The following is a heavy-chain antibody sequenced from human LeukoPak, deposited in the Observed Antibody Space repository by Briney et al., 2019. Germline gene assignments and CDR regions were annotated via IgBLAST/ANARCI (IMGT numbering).Heavy chain of an antibody. CDR3: ARGREIPAIGLDY. J-gene: IGHJ4*02. V-gene: IGHV1-69*13. CDR1: GGTFSSYA. D-gene: IGHD5-18*01. Sequence: SVKVSCKASGGTFSSYALTWVRQAPGQGLEWMGGIMSMFGTAKYAQKFQGRVTITADESTSTAYMELSSLRSEDTAVYYCARGREIPAIGLDYWGQGTLVTVSS. CDR2: IMSMFGTA.